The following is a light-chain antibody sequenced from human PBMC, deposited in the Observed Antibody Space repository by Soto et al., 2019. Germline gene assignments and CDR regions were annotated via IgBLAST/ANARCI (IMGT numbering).Light chain of an antibody. V-gene: IGKV3-20*01. CDR1: QSVGSNY. J-gene: IGKJ1*01. Sequence: EVAFTQSPGTLSLSPGERATLSCRASQSVGSNYLAWYQQKPGQTPRLLIYGASTRATGIPERFSGSGSGTDFTLTISRLEPEDFAVYYCHQYGSAPRTFGQGTKVDTK. CDR3: HQYGSAPRT. CDR2: GAS.